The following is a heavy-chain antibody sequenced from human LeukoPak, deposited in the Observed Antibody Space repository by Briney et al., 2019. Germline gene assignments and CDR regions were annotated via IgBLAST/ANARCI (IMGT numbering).Heavy chain of an antibody. CDR1: GFTFSSYE. Sequence: GGSLRLSCAASGFTFSSYEMNWVRQAPGKGLEWVSYISSSGSTIYYADSVKGRFTISRDNAKNSLYLQMNSLRAEDTAVYYCASFPITMVRGVAGDYWGQGTLVTVSS. V-gene: IGHV3-48*03. D-gene: IGHD3-10*01. CDR3: ASFPITMVRGVAGDY. CDR2: ISSSGSTI. J-gene: IGHJ4*02.